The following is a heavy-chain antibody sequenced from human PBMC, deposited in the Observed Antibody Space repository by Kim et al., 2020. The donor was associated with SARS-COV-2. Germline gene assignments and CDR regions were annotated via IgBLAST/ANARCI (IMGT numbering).Heavy chain of an antibody. D-gene: IGHD3-22*01. CDR2: ISWDGGST. Sequence: GGSLRLSCAASGFTFDDYTMHWVRQAPGKGLEWVSLISWDGGSTYYADSVKGRFTISRDNSKNSLYLQMNSLRTEDTALYYCAKDLSEGYDSRGFDYWGQGTLVTVSS. J-gene: IGHJ4*02. CDR3: AKDLSEGYDSRGFDY. CDR1: GFTFDDYT. V-gene: IGHV3-43*01.